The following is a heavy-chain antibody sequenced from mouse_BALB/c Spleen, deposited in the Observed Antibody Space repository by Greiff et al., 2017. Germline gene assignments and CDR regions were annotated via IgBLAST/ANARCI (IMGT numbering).Heavy chain of an antibody. CDR2: IYPGDGDT. Sequence: QVQLKQSGAELARPGASVKLSCKASGYTFTSYWMQWVNQRPGQGLEWIGAIYPGDGDTRYTQKFKGKATLTADKSSSTAYMQLSSLASEDSAVYYCAKSLGPRDYFDYWGQGTTLTVSS. J-gene: IGHJ2*01. V-gene: IGHV1-87*01. CDR1: GYTFTSYW. CDR3: AKSLGPRDYFDY. D-gene: IGHD4-1*01.